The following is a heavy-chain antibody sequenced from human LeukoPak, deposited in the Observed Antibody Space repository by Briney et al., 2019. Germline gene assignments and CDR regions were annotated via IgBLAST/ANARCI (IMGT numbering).Heavy chain of an antibody. V-gene: IGHV1-8*01. J-gene: IGHJ4*02. D-gene: IGHD3-10*01. CDR1: GYTFMNFE. CDR3: ARQRTLRGLDN. Sequence: ASVKVSCEASGYTFMNFEINWVRQATGQGLEWMGRMNPNNGNTNYAQKFQGRVIMTSDNSINTVYMELSSLRSGDTAVYFCARQRTLRGLDNWGQGTLVTVSS. CDR2: MNPNNGNT.